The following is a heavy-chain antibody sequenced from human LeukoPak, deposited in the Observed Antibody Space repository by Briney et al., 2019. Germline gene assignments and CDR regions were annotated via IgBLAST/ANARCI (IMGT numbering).Heavy chain of an antibody. CDR1: GFTFSSYA. J-gene: IGHJ4*02. CDR2: ISGSGDTT. CDR3: ARFDSSGYRDDY. Sequence: GGSLRLSCAASGFTFSSYAMTWVRQAPGKELEWVSTISGSGDTTYYADSVKGRFTISRDNSKNTLYLQMNSLRAEDTAVYYCARFDSSGYRDDYWGQGTLVSVSS. D-gene: IGHD3-22*01. V-gene: IGHV3-23*01.